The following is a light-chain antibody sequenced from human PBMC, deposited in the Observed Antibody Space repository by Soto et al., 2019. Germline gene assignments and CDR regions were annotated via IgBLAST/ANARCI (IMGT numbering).Light chain of an antibody. V-gene: IGLV2-14*01. CDR2: EVS. CDR3: CSYAGSTTRVL. CDR1: SSDVDTYKY. J-gene: IGLJ2*01. Sequence: QSALTQPASVSGSPGQSNIISCTGTSSDVDTYKYVSWYQQHPGKAPKLMIYEVSHRPSGVSDRFSGSKSGNTASLTISGLQAEDEADYYCCSYAGSTTRVLFGGGTKLTVL.